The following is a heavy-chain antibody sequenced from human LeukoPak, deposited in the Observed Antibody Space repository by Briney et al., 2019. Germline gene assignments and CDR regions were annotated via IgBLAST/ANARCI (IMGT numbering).Heavy chain of an antibody. Sequence: PSEALSLTCTVSGDSISSSHYYWGWIRQSPGKGLEWIGSIYSGGETHYNPSLNSRVTIFLDTSKNRFSLNLISVTATDTAVYYCVRDYSNFVQGDWGQGTLVTVSS. V-gene: IGHV4-39*02. J-gene: IGHJ4*02. CDR1: GDSISSSHYY. CDR3: VRDYSNFVQGD. D-gene: IGHD4-11*01. CDR2: IYSGGET.